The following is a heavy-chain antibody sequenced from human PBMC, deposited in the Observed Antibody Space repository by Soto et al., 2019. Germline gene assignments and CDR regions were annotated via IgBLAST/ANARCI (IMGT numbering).Heavy chain of an antibody. J-gene: IGHJ4*02. V-gene: IGHV3-33*01. D-gene: IGHD1-20*01. CDR1: GFTFSSYG. Sequence: QVQLVESGGGVVQPGRSLRLSCAASGFTFSSYGMHWVRQAPGKGLEWVAVIWYDGSNKYYADSVKGRFTISRDNSKNTLYLQMNSLRAEDTAVYYCARDGMANHPFDYLGQGTLVTVSS. CDR3: ARDGMANHPFDY. CDR2: IWYDGSNK.